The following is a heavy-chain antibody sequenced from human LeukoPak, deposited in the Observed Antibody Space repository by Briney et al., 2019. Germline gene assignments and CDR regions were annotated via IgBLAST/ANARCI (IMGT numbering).Heavy chain of an antibody. CDR2: IYTSGST. CDR1: GGSISSGSYY. Sequence: SETLSLTCTVSGGSISSGSYYWSWIRQPAGKGLEWIGRIYTSGSTNYNPSLKGRVTISVDTSKNQFSLKLSSVTAADTAVYYCARVDRTAYYYYYMDVWGKGTTVTVSS. J-gene: IGHJ6*03. D-gene: IGHD1-14*01. CDR3: ARVDRTAYYYYYMDV. V-gene: IGHV4-61*02.